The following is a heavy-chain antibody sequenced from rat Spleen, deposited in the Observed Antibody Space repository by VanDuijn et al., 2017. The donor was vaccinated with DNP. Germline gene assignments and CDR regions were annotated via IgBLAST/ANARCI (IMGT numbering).Heavy chain of an antibody. CDR1: GFTFSDYN. CDR3: ARGSTSIYWYFDF. J-gene: IGHJ1*01. V-gene: IGHV5-7*01. D-gene: IGHD2-5*01. Sequence: EVQLVESGGGLVQPGRSLKLSCAASGFTFSDYNMAWVRQAPKKGLEWVATISYDGSTTYYQDSVKGRFTISRDNAKSSLYLQMNSLKSEDTATYYCARGSTSIYWYFDFWGPGTMVTVSS. CDR2: ISYDGSTT.